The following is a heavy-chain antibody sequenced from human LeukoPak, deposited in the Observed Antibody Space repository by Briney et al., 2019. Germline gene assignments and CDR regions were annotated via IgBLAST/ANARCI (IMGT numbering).Heavy chain of an antibody. J-gene: IGHJ5*02. CDR2: IYYSGST. CDR3: AGGFPSTHNWFDP. CDR1: GGSISSYY. D-gene: IGHD3-10*01. Sequence: SETLSLTYTVTGGSISSYYWSCIRQPPGKGKKWIGYIYYSGSTNYNPSLKSRVTISVDTSKNQFSLKLSSVTAADTAVYYCAGGFPSTHNWFDPWGQGTLVTVSS. V-gene: IGHV4-59*01.